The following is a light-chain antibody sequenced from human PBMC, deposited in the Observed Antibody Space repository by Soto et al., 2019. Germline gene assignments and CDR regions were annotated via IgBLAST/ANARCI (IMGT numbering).Light chain of an antibody. CDR2: ETK. J-gene: IGLJ1*01. V-gene: IGLV2-23*01. Sequence: QSALTQPASVTGSPGQSITISGTGTGNDVGTYNLVSWYQRHPGKAPKLLIYETKKRPSGIPSRFSGSKSGNTASLTISGLQAEDDAEYSFCSYAGSSTYVFGTGTKLTVL. CDR3: CSYAGSSTYV. CDR1: GNDVGTYNL.